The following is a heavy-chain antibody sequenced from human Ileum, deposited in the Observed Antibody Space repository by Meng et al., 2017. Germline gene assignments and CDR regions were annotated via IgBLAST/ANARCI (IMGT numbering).Heavy chain of an antibody. J-gene: IGHJ5*01. CDR3: ARVVGGPASMSGWFDP. Sequence: QVQGQWSGPGLLTPSGPLALTVAVLGGSIRSRNMWTWVRQAPGKGLEGIGEIYHSGSPNYNPSLKSRVTISVDKSQNQFSLKLNSVTAADTAVYYCARVVGGPASMSGWFDPWGQGTLVTVSS. CDR2: IYHSGSP. V-gene: IGHV4-4*02. CDR1: GGSIRSRNM. D-gene: IGHD2-2*01.